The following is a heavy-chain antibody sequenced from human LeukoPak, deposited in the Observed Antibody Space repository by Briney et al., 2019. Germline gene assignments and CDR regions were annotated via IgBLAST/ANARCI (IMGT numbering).Heavy chain of an antibody. D-gene: IGHD3-10*01. CDR3: ARGYNDAFDI. V-gene: IGHV4-4*02. J-gene: IGHJ3*02. CDR1: GDSISSSNW. CDR2: IYHSGST. Sequence: SGTLSLTCAVSGDSISSSNWWSWVRQSPGKGLEWIGQIYHSGSTNYNPSLKSRVTISVDTSKNQFSLKLSSVTAADTAVYYCARGYNDAFDIWGQGTMVTVSS.